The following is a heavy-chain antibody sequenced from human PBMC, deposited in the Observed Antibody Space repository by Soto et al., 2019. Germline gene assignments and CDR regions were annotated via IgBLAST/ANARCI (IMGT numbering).Heavy chain of an antibody. Sequence: SETLSLTCAVYGGSFSGYYWSWIRQPPGKGLESIGEINHSGSSNYNPSLKSRVTISVGTSKNQFSLKLSSVTAADTAVYYCARAMAVWAERYYYYGMDVWGQGTTVTVSS. D-gene: IGHD1-1*01. CDR1: GGSFSGYY. CDR3: ARAMAVWAERYYYYGMDV. CDR2: INHSGSS. J-gene: IGHJ6*02. V-gene: IGHV4-34*01.